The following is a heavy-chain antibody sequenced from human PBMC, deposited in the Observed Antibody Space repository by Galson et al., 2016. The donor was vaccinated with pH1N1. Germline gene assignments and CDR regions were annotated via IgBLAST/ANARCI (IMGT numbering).Heavy chain of an antibody. CDR1: GYTFTHYA. Sequence: SVKVSCKASGYTFTHYAMNWVRQAPGQGLEWMGWINTNTGNPTYAQGFTGRFVFSLDTSDSTTYLHISSLKAEDTAVYYCASPRPLLRYFDWLLPGGLDYWGQGTLVTVSS. CDR3: ASPRPLLRYFDWLLPGGLDY. D-gene: IGHD3-9*01. CDR2: INTNTGNP. V-gene: IGHV7-4-1*02. J-gene: IGHJ4*02.